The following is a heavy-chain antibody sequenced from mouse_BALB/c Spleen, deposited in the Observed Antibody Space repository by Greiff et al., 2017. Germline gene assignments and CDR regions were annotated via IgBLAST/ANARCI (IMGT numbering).Heavy chain of an antibody. CDR2: ISYSGST. V-gene: IGHV3-8*02. CDR1: GDSITSGY. Sequence: EVKLQESGPSLVKPSQTLSLTCSVTGDSITSGYWNWIRKFPGNKLEYMGYISYSGSTYYNPSLKSRISITRDTSKNQYYLQLNSVTTEDTATYYCAITITTVEEFAYWGQGTLVTVSA. D-gene: IGHD1-1*01. CDR3: AITITTVEEFAY. J-gene: IGHJ3*01.